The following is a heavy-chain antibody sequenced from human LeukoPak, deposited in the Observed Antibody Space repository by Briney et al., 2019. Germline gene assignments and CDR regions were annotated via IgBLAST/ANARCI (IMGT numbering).Heavy chain of an antibody. V-gene: IGHV1-69*04. J-gene: IGHJ4*02. CDR1: GYTFTSYD. Sequence: SVKVSCKASGYTFTSYDISWVRQAPGQGLEWMGRIIPILGIANYAQKFQGRVTITADKSTSTAYMELSSLRSEDTAVYYCAGGYSGYALDYWGQGTLVTVSS. CDR2: IIPILGIA. CDR3: AGGYSGYALDY. D-gene: IGHD5-12*01.